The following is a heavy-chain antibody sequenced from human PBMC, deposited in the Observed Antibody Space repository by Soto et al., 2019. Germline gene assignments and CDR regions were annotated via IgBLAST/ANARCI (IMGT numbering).Heavy chain of an antibody. J-gene: IGHJ4*02. D-gene: IGHD3-16*01. Sequence: SETLSLTCTVSGGSISSYCWSWIRQPPGKGLEWIGYMYDSGSTNYNPSLQSRVTISIDTSKNQFSLKLSSVTAADTAVYYCASVPRNLVKLLYFHSWGQGTLVTVSS. CDR2: MYDSGST. V-gene: IGHV4-59*01. CDR3: ASVPRNLVKLLYFHS. CDR1: GGSISSYC.